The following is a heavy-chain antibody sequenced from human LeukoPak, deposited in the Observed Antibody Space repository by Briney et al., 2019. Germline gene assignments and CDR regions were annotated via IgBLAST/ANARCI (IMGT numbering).Heavy chain of an antibody. CDR3: AKGIEYYDILTGSYGMDV. CDR2: ISYDGSNK. V-gene: IGHV3-30-3*02. CDR1: GFTFSSYA. D-gene: IGHD3-9*01. J-gene: IGHJ6*02. Sequence: GGSLRLSCAASGFTFSSYAMHWVRQAPGKGLEWVAVISYDGSNKYYADSVKGRFTISRDNSKNTLYLQMNSLRAEDTAVYYCAKGIEYYDILTGSYGMDVWGQGTTVTVSS.